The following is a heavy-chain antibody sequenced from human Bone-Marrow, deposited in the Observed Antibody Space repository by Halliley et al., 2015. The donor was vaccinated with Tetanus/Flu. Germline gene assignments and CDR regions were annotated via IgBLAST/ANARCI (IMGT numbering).Heavy chain of an antibody. D-gene: IGHD7-27*01. CDR3: ARSPSHGSDWGPHDF. CDR2: LAGDEVST. Sequence: VASLAGDEVSTFYADSLKGRFTISRDNSASTLSLEVHSLRVEDTGVYFCARSPSHGSDWGPHDFWGQGTLVTVSS. V-gene: IGHV3-23*01. J-gene: IGHJ4*02.